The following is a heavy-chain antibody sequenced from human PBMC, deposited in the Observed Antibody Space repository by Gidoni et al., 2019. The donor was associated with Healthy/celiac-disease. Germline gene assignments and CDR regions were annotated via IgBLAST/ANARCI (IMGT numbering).Heavy chain of an antibody. D-gene: IGHD6-13*01. CDR2: IYYSGST. CDR1: GGSISSYY. Sequence: QVQLQESGPGLVKPSETLSLTCTDSGGSISSYYWSWIRQPPGKGLEWIGYIYYSGSTNYNPSLKSRVTISVDTSKNQFSLKLSSVTAADTAVYYCAREASSSRWGSGWFDPWGQGTLVTVSS. J-gene: IGHJ5*02. CDR3: AREASSSRWGSGWFDP. V-gene: IGHV4-59*01.